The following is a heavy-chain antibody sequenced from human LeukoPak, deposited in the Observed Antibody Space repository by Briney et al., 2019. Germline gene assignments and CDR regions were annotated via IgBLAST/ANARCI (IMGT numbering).Heavy chain of an antibody. CDR2: IYYSGST. V-gene: IGHV4-59*01. D-gene: IGHD5-18*01. CDR1: GGSISSYY. Sequence: SETLSLTCTVSGGSISSYYWSWIRQPPGKGLEWIGYIYYSGSTNYNPSLKSRVTISVDTSKNQFSLKLSSVTAADTAAYYCARVRLWLDYWGQGTLVTVSS. J-gene: IGHJ4*02. CDR3: ARVRLWLDY.